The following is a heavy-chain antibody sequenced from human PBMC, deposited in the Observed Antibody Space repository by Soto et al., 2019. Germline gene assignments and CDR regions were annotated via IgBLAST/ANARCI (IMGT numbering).Heavy chain of an antibody. J-gene: IGHJ5*02. V-gene: IGHV1-69*08. CDR1: GGTFSSYT. Sequence: QVQLVQSGAEVKKPGSSVKVSCKASGGTFSSYTISWVRQAPGQGLEWMGRIIPILGIANYAQKFQGRVTITADKSTSTAYMELSSLRSEDTAVYYCARDYTVTTPWFDPWGQGTLVTVSS. D-gene: IGHD4-17*01. CDR3: ARDYTVTTPWFDP. CDR2: IIPILGIA.